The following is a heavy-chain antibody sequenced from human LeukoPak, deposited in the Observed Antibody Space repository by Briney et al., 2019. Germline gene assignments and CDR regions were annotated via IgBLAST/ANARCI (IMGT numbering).Heavy chain of an antibody. J-gene: IGHJ3*01. Sequence: GGSLRLSCAASGFTFDDYGMNWVRQAPGKGLEWVAYISQSGSTRRFTDSVKGRFTISRDNAKNSLYLQLTSLRVEDMGIYYCARDGETAAPWALDLWGQGTMVTVSS. CDR1: GFTFDDYG. V-gene: IGHV3-48*03. D-gene: IGHD3-10*01. CDR3: ARDGETAAPWALDL. CDR2: ISQSGSTR.